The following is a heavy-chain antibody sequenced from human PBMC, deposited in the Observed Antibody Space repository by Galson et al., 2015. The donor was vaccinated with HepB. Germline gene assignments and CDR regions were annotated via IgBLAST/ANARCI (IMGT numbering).Heavy chain of an antibody. D-gene: IGHD2-15*01. CDR3: ASGPDIVVVVAATSHEGYYYGMDV. CDR1: GGTFSSYA. CDR2: IIPIFGTA. V-gene: IGHV1-69*13. J-gene: IGHJ6*02. Sequence: SVKVSCKAPGGTFSSYAISWVRQAPGQGLEWMGGIIPIFGTANYAQKFQGRVTITADESTSTAYMELSSLRSEDTAVHYCASGPDIVVVVAATSHEGYYYGMDVWGQGTTVTVSS.